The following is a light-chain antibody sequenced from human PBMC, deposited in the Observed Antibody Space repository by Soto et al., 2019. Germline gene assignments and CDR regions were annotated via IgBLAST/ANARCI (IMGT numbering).Light chain of an antibody. CDR3: SSYRSSSPVYV. J-gene: IGLJ1*01. CDR2: DVT. V-gene: IGLV2-14*03. CDR1: SSDVGGYNY. Sequence: QSALTQPASVSVTPGQSITLSCTGTSSDVGGYNYVSWYQQHPGKAPKLLIYDVTNRPSGVSNRFSGSKSGNTASLTISGLQAEDEADYYCSSYRSSSPVYVFGPGTKVTVL.